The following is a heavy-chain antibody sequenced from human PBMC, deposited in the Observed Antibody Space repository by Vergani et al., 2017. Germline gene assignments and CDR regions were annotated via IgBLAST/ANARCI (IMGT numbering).Heavy chain of an antibody. J-gene: IGHJ5*02. Sequence: VQLVESGGGLVQPGGSLRLSCAASGFTFSSYAMHWVRQAPGKGLEWVAVISYDGSNKYYADSVKGRFTISRDNSKNTLYLQMNSLRAEDTAVYYCAAVVAAPNWFDPWGQGTLVTVSS. CDR1: GFTFSSYA. CDR2: ISYDGSNK. V-gene: IGHV3-30*04. CDR3: AAVVAAPNWFDP. D-gene: IGHD2-15*01.